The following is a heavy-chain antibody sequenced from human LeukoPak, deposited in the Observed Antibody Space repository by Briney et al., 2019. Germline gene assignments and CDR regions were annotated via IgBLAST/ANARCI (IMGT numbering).Heavy chain of an antibody. Sequence: GGSLRLSCAAAGXTFSSYVMSWVRQAPGKGLEWVAAISGSGASTFYADSVKGRFTFSRDNSKNTLYLQMKSLRDEDTAVYYCAKDRVAFDIWGQGTMATVSS. CDR3: AKDRVAFDI. CDR1: GXTFSSYV. CDR2: ISGSGAST. V-gene: IGHV3-23*01. J-gene: IGHJ3*02.